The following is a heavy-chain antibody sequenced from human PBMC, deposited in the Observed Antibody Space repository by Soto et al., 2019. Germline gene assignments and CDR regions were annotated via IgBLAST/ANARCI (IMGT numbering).Heavy chain of an antibody. CDR3: ARGDRGAFDL. D-gene: IGHD2-21*02. V-gene: IGHV3-66*01. J-gene: IGHJ3*01. Sequence: GGSLRLSCAASGFIVNSNYMSWVRQAPGKGLEWVSVIYSGGSTYYADSVKGRFTISRDDSKNTLFLQMKSLRAEDTAVYYCARGDRGAFDLWGQGTMVTVSS. CDR1: GFIVNSNY. CDR2: IYSGGST.